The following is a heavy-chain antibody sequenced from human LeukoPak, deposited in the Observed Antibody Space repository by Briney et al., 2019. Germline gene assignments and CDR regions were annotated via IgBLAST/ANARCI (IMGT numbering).Heavy chain of an antibody. J-gene: IGHJ4*02. D-gene: IGHD6-13*01. CDR3: ARGYSSSWYYFDN. Sequence: SETLSLPCTVSGGHISNYYWSWIRQPPAKGLEWIGYVHYSGSTNYSPSLKSRATISVDTSRSQFSLKLSSVTAADTAVYYCARGYSSSWYYFDNWGQGTLVTVSS. V-gene: IGHV4-59*08. CDR2: VHYSGST. CDR1: GGHISNYY.